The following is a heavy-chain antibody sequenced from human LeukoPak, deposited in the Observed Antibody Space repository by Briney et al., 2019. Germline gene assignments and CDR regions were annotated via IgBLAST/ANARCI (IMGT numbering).Heavy chain of an antibody. CDR3: ARAVAGIPVPRFDP. V-gene: IGHV4-59*01. CDR2: IYYSGST. D-gene: IGHD6-19*01. J-gene: IGHJ5*02. CDR1: GGSISSYY. Sequence: SETLSLTCTVSGGSISSYYWSWIRQPPGKGLEWIGYIYYSGSTNYNPSLKSRVTITVDTSKNQFSLKLSSVTAADTAVYYCARAVAGIPVPRFDPWGQGTLVTVSS.